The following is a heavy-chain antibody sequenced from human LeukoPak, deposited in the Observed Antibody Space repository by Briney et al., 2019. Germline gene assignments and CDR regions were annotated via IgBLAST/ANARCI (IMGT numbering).Heavy chain of an antibody. CDR1: GLTFSSYA. V-gene: IGHV3-23*01. Sequence: GGSLRLSCAASGLTFSSYAMSWVRQAPGKGLEWVSGISGSGGSTYYADSVKGRFTISRDNSKNTLSLQMNSLRAEDTAVYYCAKGLGGSCHSGLDHWGQGTLVTVS. CDR3: AKGLGGSCHSGLDH. CDR2: ISGSGGST. D-gene: IGHD2-15*01. J-gene: IGHJ4*02.